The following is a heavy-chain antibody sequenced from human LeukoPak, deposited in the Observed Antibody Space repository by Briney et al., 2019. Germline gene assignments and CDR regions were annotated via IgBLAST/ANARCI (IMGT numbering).Heavy chain of an antibody. D-gene: IGHD3-10*01. V-gene: IGHV3-23*01. J-gene: IGHJ4*02. Sequence: PGGSLRLSCAAPGFTFSSYAMSWVRQAPGKGLEWVSAISGSGGSTYYADSVKGRFTISRDNSKNTLYLQMNSLRAEDTAVYYCAKKTHYYGSGSYYREGFDYWGQGTLVTVSS. CDR1: GFTFSSYA. CDR2: ISGSGGST. CDR3: AKKTHYYGSGSYYREGFDY.